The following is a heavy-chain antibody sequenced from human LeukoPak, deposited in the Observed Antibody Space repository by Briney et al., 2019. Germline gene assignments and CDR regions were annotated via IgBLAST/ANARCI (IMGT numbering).Heavy chain of an antibody. CDR3: ARDYYDSSGYYSDAFDI. CDR2: INWNGGST. CDR1: GFTFSSYA. Sequence: GGSLRLSCAASGFTFSSYAMHWVRQAPGKGLEWVSGINWNGGSTGYADSVKGRFTISRDNAKNSLYLQMNSLRAEDTALYYCARDYYDSSGYYSDAFDIWGQGTMVTVSS. V-gene: IGHV3-20*04. D-gene: IGHD3-22*01. J-gene: IGHJ3*02.